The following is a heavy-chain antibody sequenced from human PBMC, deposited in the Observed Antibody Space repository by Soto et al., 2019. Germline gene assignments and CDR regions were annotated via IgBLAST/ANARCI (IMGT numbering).Heavy chain of an antibody. V-gene: IGHV4-4*02. CDR1: GGSISSSNW. J-gene: IGHJ4*02. D-gene: IGHD6-19*01. Sequence: QVQLQESGPGLVKPSGTLSLTCAVSGGSISSSNWWSWVRQPPGKGLEWIGEIYHSGSTNYNPSLQSRVTISVDKSKNQCSLKLSSVTAADTAVYYCARVEYSRGWYGLWTFDYWGQGTLVTVSS. CDR2: IYHSGST. CDR3: ARVEYSRGWYGLWTFDY.